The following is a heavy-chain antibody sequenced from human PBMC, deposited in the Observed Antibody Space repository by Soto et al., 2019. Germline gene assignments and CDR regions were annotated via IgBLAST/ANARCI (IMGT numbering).Heavy chain of an antibody. CDR1: GFTFSSYW. D-gene: IGHD3-22*01. J-gene: IGHJ3*02. CDR2: IKPDGSQK. V-gene: IGHV3-7*04. CDR3: ARGDYYDSSGPFSDAFDI. Sequence: GGSLRLSCAASGFTFSSYWMSWVRQAPGKGLQWVANIKPDGSQKWYVDSVKGRFTISRDNAKNSLYLQMNSLRAEDTAVYYCARGDYYDSSGPFSDAFDIWGQGTMVTVSS.